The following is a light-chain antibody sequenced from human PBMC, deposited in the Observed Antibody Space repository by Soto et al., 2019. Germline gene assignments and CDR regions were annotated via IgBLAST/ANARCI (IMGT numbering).Light chain of an antibody. CDR1: QSVSRN. V-gene: IGKV3-15*01. CDR2: GAS. Sequence: EVVLTQSPATLSVSPGDRATLSCRASQSVSRNLAWYQQKPGQAPRLLLYGASTRATGVPARFSGSGSAPEFPLSISSLQSEDVAVYYCQQYGDWPPETFGQGTKLEI. J-gene: IGKJ2*01. CDR3: QQYGDWPPET.